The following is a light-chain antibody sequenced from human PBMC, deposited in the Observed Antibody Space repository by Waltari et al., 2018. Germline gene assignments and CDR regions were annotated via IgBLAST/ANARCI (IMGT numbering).Light chain of an antibody. CDR2: GNS. Sequence: QSVLTQPPSVSGAPGQRVTISCTGSSPHIGAGYDVHWYQQLPGTAPKRLIYGNSNRPSGVPDRFSGSKSGTSASLAITGLQAEDEADYYCQSYDSSLSAVFGGGTQLTVL. CDR1: SPHIGAGYD. V-gene: IGLV1-40*01. J-gene: IGLJ7*01. CDR3: QSYDSSLSAV.